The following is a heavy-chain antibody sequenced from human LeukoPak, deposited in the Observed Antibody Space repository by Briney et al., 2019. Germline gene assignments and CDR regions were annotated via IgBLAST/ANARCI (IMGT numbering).Heavy chain of an antibody. CDR3: ARHHPAGSSSWYSHYYYYYMDV. J-gene: IGHJ6*03. Sequence: SETLSLTCTVSGGSISSSSYYWGWIRQPPGKGLEWIGSIYYSGSTYYNPSLKSRVTISVDTSKNQFSLKLSSVTAADTAVYYCARHHPAGSSSWYSHYYYYYMDVWGKGTTVTISS. CDR1: GGSISSSSYY. CDR2: IYYSGST. D-gene: IGHD6-13*01. V-gene: IGHV4-39*01.